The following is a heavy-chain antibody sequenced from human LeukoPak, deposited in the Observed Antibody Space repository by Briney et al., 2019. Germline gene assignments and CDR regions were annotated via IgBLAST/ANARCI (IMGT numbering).Heavy chain of an antibody. V-gene: IGHV3-21*01. CDR2: ISSSSSYI. D-gene: IGHD3-16*01. CDR1: GFTFSSYS. J-gene: IGHJ6*02. Sequence: NPGRSLRLSCAASGFTFSSYSMNWVRQAPGKGLEWVSSISSSSSYIYYADSVKGRFTISRDNAKNSLYLQMNSLRAEDTAVYYCARGGGDYYYGMDVWGQGTTVTVSS. CDR3: ARGGGDYYYGMDV.